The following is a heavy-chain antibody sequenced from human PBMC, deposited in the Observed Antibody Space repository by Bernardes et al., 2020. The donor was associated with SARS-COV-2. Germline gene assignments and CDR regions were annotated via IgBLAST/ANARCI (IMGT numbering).Heavy chain of an antibody. J-gene: IGHJ3*02. V-gene: IGHV3-72*01. CDR2: IRSKANRYTT. D-gene: IGHD3-10*01. CDR1: GFTFSDHN. CDR3: VRSFKGSAIPTAFDI. Sequence: GGSLRLSCVVSGFTFSDHNMDWVRQAPGKGLEWVARIRSKANRYTTEYAASVRGRVTISGDESTNSLYLQMNSLRADDTAVYYCVRSFKGSAIPTAFDIWGQGTLVTVSS.